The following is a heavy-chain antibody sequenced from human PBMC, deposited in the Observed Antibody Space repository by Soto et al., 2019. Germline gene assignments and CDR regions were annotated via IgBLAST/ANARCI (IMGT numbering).Heavy chain of an antibody. J-gene: IGHJ4*02. CDR2: IYPGDSDT. V-gene: IGHV5-51*01. Sequence: PGESLKISCKGSGYTFTSYWIGWVRQMPGKGLEWMGIIYPGDSDTRYSPSFQGQVTISADKSISTAYLQWSSLKASDTAMYYCARLAGRDSSGYYYNYFDYWGQGTLVTVSS. D-gene: IGHD3-22*01. CDR1: GYTFTSYW. CDR3: ARLAGRDSSGYYYNYFDY.